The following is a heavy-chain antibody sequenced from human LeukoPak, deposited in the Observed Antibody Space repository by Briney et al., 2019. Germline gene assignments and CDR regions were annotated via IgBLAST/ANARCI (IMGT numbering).Heavy chain of an antibody. V-gene: IGHV3-33*01. Sequence: GGSLRLSCAASGFTFSSYGMHWVRQAPGKGLEWVAVIWYDGSNKYYADSVKGRLTISRDNSKNTLYLQMNSLRAEDTAVYYCARDRPLDTAMVTAYGMDVWGQGTTVTVSS. CDR2: IWYDGSNK. D-gene: IGHD5-18*01. J-gene: IGHJ6*02. CDR1: GFTFSSYG. CDR3: ARDRPLDTAMVTAYGMDV.